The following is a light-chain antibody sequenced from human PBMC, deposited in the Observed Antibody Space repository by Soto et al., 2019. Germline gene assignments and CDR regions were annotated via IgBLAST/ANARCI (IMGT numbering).Light chain of an antibody. Sequence: QSVLTQPASVSGSPGQSIAISCTGTSSDVGGYNFVSWYQQHPGKAPKLMIYDVSNRPSGFSNRFSGSKSGNTASLTISGLQAEDEADYYCSSYSGSSTLVVFGGGTKLTVL. CDR2: DVS. V-gene: IGLV2-14*03. J-gene: IGLJ2*01. CDR3: SSYSGSSTLVV. CDR1: SSDVGGYNF.